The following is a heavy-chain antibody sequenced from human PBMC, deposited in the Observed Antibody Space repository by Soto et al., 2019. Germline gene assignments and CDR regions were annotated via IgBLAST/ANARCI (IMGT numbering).Heavy chain of an antibody. V-gene: IGHV4-34*01. D-gene: IGHD2-2*01. CDR3: ARHNLGYCSSTSCYRRYYYYYGMDV. CDR1: GGSFSGYY. CDR2: INHSGST. J-gene: IGHJ6*02. Sequence: QVQLQQWGAGLLKPSETLSLTCAVYGGSFSGYYWSWIRQPPGKGLEWIGEINHSGSTNYNPSLKSRVTISVDTSKNHFSLKLSSVPAADTAVYYCARHNLGYCSSTSCYRRYYYYYGMDVWGQGTTVTVSS.